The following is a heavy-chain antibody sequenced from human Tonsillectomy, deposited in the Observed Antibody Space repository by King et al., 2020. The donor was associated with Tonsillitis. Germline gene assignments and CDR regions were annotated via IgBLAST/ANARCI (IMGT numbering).Heavy chain of an antibody. CDR1: GFTFSSYA. D-gene: IGHD3-3*01. CDR2: ISYDGSHK. J-gene: IGHJ4*02. Sequence: VQLVESGGGVVQPGKSLRLSCAASGFTFSSYAMHWVRQAPGKGLEWVAVISYDGSHKYYADSVKGRFTISRDNSKNTLYLQMNSLRAEDTAVYYCAREFLSSYDFWSPGGYWGQGTLVTVSS. V-gene: IGHV3-30-3*01. CDR3: AREFLSSYDFWSPGGY.